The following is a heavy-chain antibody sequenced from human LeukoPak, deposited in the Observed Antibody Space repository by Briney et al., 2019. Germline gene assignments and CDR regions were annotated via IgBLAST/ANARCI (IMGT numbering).Heavy chain of an antibody. V-gene: IGHV3-30-3*01. CDR3: ARPTEVQWLVSAEYFQH. Sequence: GGSLRLSCAASGFTFSSYAMHWVRQAAGKGLEWVAVISYDGSNKYYADSVKGRFTISRDNSKNTLYLQMNSLRAEDTAVYYCARPTEVQWLVSAEYFQHWGQGTLVTVSS. J-gene: IGHJ1*01. CDR2: ISYDGSNK. CDR1: GFTFSSYA. D-gene: IGHD6-19*01.